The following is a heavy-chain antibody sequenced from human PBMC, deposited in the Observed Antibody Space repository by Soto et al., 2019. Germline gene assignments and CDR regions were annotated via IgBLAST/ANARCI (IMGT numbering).Heavy chain of an antibody. CDR3: ARDRANYHYHGMDV. Sequence: GGSLRLSCSASRFTFSSYGMHWVRQVPGKGLEWVAVIWYDGSNKYYADSVKGRFTISRDNSKNTLHLQMNSLRAEDTAVYYCARDRANYHYHGMDVWGQGTTVTVSS. V-gene: IGHV3-33*01. CDR2: IWYDGSNK. CDR1: RFTFSSYG. J-gene: IGHJ6*02. D-gene: IGHD3-10*01.